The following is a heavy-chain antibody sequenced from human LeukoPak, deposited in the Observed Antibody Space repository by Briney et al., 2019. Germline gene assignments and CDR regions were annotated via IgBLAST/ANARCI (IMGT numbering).Heavy chain of an antibody. CDR2: INHSGST. J-gene: IGHJ6*02. V-gene: IGHV4-34*01. D-gene: IGHD2-15*01. CDR1: GGSFSGYY. Sequence: ASETLSLTCAVYGGSFSGYYWSWIRQPPGKGLEWIGEINHSGSTNYNPSLKSRVTISVDTSKNQFSLKLSSVTAADTAVYYCARDRLLYGMDVWGQGTTVTVSS. CDR3: ARDRLLYGMDV.